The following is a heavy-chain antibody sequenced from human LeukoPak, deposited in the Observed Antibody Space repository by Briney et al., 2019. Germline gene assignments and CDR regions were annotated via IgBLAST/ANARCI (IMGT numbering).Heavy chain of an antibody. CDR1: GGSISSNSHY. Sequence: SETLSLTCTVSGGSISSNSHYWGWIRQTPGKGLEWIGSIFYSGTTYYNPSLKSRVTISVDTSKNQFSLKLSSVTAADTAVYYCARDVYYYDSSGSLGDVFYFDYWGQGTLVTVSS. CDR3: ARDVYYYDSSGSLGDVFYFDY. V-gene: IGHV4-39*07. D-gene: IGHD3-22*01. CDR2: IFYSGTT. J-gene: IGHJ4*02.